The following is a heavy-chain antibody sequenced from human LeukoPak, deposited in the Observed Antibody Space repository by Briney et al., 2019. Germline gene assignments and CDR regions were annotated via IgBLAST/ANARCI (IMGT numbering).Heavy chain of an antibody. CDR2: MNPKSDKT. V-gene: IGHV1-8*01. CDR3: ARVPRDGYNRFDY. J-gene: IGHJ4*02. Sequence: ASVKLSCKASGYTFTTYDINWVRQAPGQGLEWMGWMNPKSDKTGYAQKLQGGVTMTTNTSISTAYMELSSLRSEDTAIYYCARVPRDGYNRFDYWGQGTLVTVSS. CDR1: GYTFTTYD. D-gene: IGHD5-24*01.